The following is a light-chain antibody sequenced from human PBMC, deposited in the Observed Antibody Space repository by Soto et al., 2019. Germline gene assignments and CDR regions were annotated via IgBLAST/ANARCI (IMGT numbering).Light chain of an antibody. CDR2: AVS. J-gene: IGLJ2*01. Sequence: QSALTQPASVSGSPGQSIAISCTGTSSDVGGYDQVSWYQQHPGKVPKLMIYAVSNRPSGVSDRFSGSQSGNTASLTISGLQAEDEADYYCSSYRGSGTFFGGGTKLTVL. V-gene: IGLV2-14*01. CDR3: SSYRGSGTF. CDR1: SSDVGGYDQ.